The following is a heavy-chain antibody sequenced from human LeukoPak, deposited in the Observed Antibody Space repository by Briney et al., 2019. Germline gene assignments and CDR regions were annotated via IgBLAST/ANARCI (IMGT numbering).Heavy chain of an antibody. CDR3: ARAARGYSYGHFDY. Sequence: KSSETLSLTCTVSGGSISSYYWSWIRQPPGKGLEWIGYIYYSGSTNYNPSLKSRVTISVDTSKNQFSLKLSSVTAADTAVYYCARAARGYSYGHFDYWGLGTLVTVSS. J-gene: IGHJ4*02. D-gene: IGHD5-18*01. V-gene: IGHV4-59*01. CDR2: IYYSGST. CDR1: GGSISSYY.